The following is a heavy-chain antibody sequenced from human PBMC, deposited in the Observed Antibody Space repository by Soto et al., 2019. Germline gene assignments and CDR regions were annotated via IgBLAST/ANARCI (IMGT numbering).Heavy chain of an antibody. CDR2: ISYDGSNK. Sequence: QMQLVESGGGVVQPGRSLRLSCAASGFTFSTFAMNWVRQAPGKGLEWVSVISYDGSNKYYADSVKGRFTISRDNSKNTLYLQMNSLRTEDTAVYYCASWGSMPGDYWGQGTLVTVCS. CDR3: ASWGSMPGDY. D-gene: IGHD3-16*01. V-gene: IGHV3-30-3*01. J-gene: IGHJ4*02. CDR1: GFTFSTFA.